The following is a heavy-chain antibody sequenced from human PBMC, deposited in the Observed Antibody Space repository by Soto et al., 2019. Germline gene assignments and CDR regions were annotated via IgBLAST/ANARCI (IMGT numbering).Heavy chain of an antibody. D-gene: IGHD3-16*02. Sequence: SGPTLVNPTQTLTLTCTFSGFSLSTSGVGVGWIRQPPGKALEWLALIYWDDDKRYSPSLKSRLTITKDTSKNQVVLTMTNMDPVDTAKYYCAHSGDLGELSLYNPFHSWGQGTLVTVS. J-gene: IGHJ4*02. CDR2: IYWDDDK. V-gene: IGHV2-5*02. CDR3: AHSGDLGELSLYNPFHS. CDR1: GFSLSTSGVG.